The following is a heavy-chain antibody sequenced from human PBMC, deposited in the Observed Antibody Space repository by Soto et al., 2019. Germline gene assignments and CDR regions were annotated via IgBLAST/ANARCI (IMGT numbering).Heavy chain of an antibody. D-gene: IGHD1-20*01. CDR1: GFPFSSYS. V-gene: IGHV3-21*01. J-gene: IGHJ4*02. Sequence: GGSLRLSCAASGFPFSSYSMNWVLQAPGKGLEWVSSISSSSSYIYYADSVKGRFTISRDNAKNSLYLQMNSLRAEDTAVYYCARDVNEDNWKARDFDYWGQGTLVTVSS. CDR2: ISSSSSYI. CDR3: ARDVNEDNWKARDFDY.